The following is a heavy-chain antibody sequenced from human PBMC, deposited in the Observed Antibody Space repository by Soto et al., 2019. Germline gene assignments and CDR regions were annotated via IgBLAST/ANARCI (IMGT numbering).Heavy chain of an antibody. CDR3: ASANKCVSGITGVD. V-gene: IGHV1-18*04. Sequence: ASVKVSCKASGYTFSNYGISWVRQAPGQGLEWMGWISGYNGITNYVQKFQGRVTMTTDTSTRTAYMELRSLRYEDTAVYYCASANKCVSGITGVDWGQGTLVTVSS. CDR1: GYTFSNYG. J-gene: IGHJ4*02. CDR2: ISGYNGIT. D-gene: IGHD1-20*01.